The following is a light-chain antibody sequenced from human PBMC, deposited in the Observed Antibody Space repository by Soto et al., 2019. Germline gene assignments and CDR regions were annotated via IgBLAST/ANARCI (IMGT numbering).Light chain of an antibody. Sequence: DIQMTQSPSSLSASVGDRVTITCQASQDINKNLIWYQQKPGKAPKLLIYDASDLETGVPSRFSGSGSGTGFTFTISSLQPEDFATYYCQQYESLPLNFGHGTRLEIK. CDR3: QQYESLPLN. CDR1: QDINKN. CDR2: DAS. J-gene: IGKJ5*01. V-gene: IGKV1-33*01.